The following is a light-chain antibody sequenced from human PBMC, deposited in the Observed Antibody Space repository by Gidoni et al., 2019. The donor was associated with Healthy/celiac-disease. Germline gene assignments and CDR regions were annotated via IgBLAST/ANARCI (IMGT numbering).Light chain of an antibody. CDR1: QSVSSN. CDR2: GAS. V-gene: IGKV3-15*01. CDR3: QQSNNWPPYT. J-gene: IGKJ2*01. Sequence: EIVMTQSPATLSVSPGERATLSCRASQSVSSNLAWYQQKPGQAPRLLIYGASTRATGIPARFSGSGSGTEFTLTISSLQSEDFAVYYCQQSNNWPPYTFXQXTKLKIK.